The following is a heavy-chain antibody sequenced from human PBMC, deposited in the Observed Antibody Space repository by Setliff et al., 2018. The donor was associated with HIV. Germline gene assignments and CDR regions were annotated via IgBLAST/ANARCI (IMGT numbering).Heavy chain of an antibody. J-gene: IGHJ4*02. CDR2: IAYSGTTMYT. Sequence: SETLSLTCTVAGGSFIGSSFQSTWIRQTPGKGLEWIANIAYSGTTMYTNYNPSLESRVIVSEDTSRDQFFLKLTSVTADDTAIYYCARGPPFAYWGQGLLVTVSS. V-gene: IGHV4-39*07. CDR1: GGSFIGSSFQ. CDR3: ARGPPFAY.